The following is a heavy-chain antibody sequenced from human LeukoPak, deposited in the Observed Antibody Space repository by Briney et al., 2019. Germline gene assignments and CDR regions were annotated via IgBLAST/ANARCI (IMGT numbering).Heavy chain of an antibody. D-gene: IGHD1-26*01. Sequence: SETLSLTCTVSGYSISSGYYWGWIRQPPGKGLEWIGSIYHSGSTYYNPSLKSRVTISVDKSKNQFSLKLSSVTAADTAVYYCARDSSGGSYSDAFDIWGQGTMVTVSS. J-gene: IGHJ3*02. CDR3: ARDSSGGSYSDAFDI. CDR2: IYHSGST. CDR1: GYSISSGYY. V-gene: IGHV4-38-2*02.